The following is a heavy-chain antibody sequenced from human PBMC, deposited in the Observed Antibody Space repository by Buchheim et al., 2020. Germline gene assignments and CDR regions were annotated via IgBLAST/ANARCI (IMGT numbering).Heavy chain of an antibody. V-gene: IGHV3-23*01. CDR1: GFTFSSYA. CDR3: AKDVGAAAGKGACWFDP. J-gene: IGHJ5*02. D-gene: IGHD6-13*01. CDR2: ISGSGGST. Sequence: EVQLLESGGGLVQPGGSLRLSCAASGFTFSSYAMSWVRQAPGKGLEWVSAISGSGGSTYYADSVKGPLTISRDNSKNTLYLQMNSLRAEDTAVYYCAKDVGAAAGKGACWFDPWGQGTL.